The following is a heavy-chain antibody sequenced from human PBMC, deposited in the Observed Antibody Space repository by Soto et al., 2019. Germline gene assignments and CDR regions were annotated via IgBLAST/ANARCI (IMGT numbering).Heavy chain of an antibody. CDR2: IYWDDDK. CDR3: AHRGSSWQLDY. D-gene: IGHD6-19*01. Sequence: QITLKESGPTLVRPTQTLTLTCTFSGFSLSTRGVGVGWIRQPPGKALEWLVLIYWDDDKRYSPSLKSRLTITKDTSKNQVVLTMTNLDPVDTATYYCAHRGSSWQLDYWGQGTLVTVSS. CDR1: GFSLSTRGVG. J-gene: IGHJ4*02. V-gene: IGHV2-5*02.